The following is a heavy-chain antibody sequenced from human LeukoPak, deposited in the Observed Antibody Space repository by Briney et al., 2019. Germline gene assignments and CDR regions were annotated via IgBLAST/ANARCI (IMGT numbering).Heavy chain of an antibody. Sequence: SETLSLTCTVSGGSISSYYWSWIRQPAGKGLEWIGRIYTSGSTNYNPSLKSRVTMSVDTSKNQFSLKLSSVTAADTAVYYCARDPGYCSSTSCYTRLGYWGQGTLVTVSS. D-gene: IGHD2-2*02. CDR3: ARDPGYCSSTSCYTRLGY. J-gene: IGHJ4*02. CDR2: IYTSGST. V-gene: IGHV4-4*07. CDR1: GGSISSYY.